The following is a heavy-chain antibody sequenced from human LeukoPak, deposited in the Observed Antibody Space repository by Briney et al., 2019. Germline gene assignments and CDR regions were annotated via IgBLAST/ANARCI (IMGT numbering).Heavy chain of an antibody. CDR3: ARHVTDYRDPSCGSWFDP. Sequence: GESLKISCKGSGSRFTNYWIGWVRQMPGKGLEWMGIIYPDDSTARYSPSFQGQVTISADKSITTAYLQWTSLQASAPAIYSSARHVTDYRDPSCGSWFDPWGQGTLVTVSS. CDR1: GSRFTNYW. J-gene: IGHJ5*02. CDR2: IYPDDSTA. V-gene: IGHV5-51*01. D-gene: IGHD4/OR15-4a*01.